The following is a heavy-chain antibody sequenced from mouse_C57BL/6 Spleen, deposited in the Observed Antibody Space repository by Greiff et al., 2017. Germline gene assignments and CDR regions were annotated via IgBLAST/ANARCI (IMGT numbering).Heavy chain of an antibody. Sequence: EVKLVESGGGLVKPGGSLKLSCAASGFTFSSYAMSWVRQTPEKRLEWVATISDGGSYTYYPANVKGRFTISRDNAKNNLYLQMSHLKSEDTSMYYWARLPHFDDWGQGTTLTVSS. J-gene: IGHJ2*01. CDR2: ISDGGSYT. V-gene: IGHV5-4*03. CDR3: ARLPHFDD. CDR1: GFTFSSYA.